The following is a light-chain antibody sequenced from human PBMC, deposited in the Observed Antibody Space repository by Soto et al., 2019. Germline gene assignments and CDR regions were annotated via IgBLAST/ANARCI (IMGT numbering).Light chain of an antibody. Sequence: DIQMTQSPSSLSASVGDRVTITCRASQGISNYLAWYQQKPGKIPKLQIYAASTLQSVVPSRFSGSGSGTDFTRTISILQPEDVATYYCQKYNSAPRTFGEGSKVEIK. CDR1: QGISNY. V-gene: IGKV1-27*01. J-gene: IGKJ1*01. CDR2: AAS. CDR3: QKYNSAPRT.